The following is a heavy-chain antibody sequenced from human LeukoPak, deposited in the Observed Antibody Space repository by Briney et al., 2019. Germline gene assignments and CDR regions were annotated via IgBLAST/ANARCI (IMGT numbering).Heavy chain of an antibody. Sequence: GGSLRLSCAASGFTFDDYTMHWVRQAPGKGLEWVSLITRNGGSTYYTDSVKGRFTISRDNSKNSLYLQMNSLRPEDTALYYCAKTRGSYYIDYFDFWGQGTLVTVSS. CDR1: GFTFDDYT. CDR2: ITRNGGST. CDR3: AKTRGSYYIDYFDF. J-gene: IGHJ4*02. D-gene: IGHD1-26*01. V-gene: IGHV3-43*01.